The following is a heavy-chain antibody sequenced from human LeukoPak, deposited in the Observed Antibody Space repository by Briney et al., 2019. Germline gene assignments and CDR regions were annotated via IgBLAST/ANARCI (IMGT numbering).Heavy chain of an antibody. CDR2: VNPYSGDR. CDR3: ARTTSLTASGYDY. CDR1: GYTFTTYH. D-gene: IGHD4-17*01. J-gene: IGHJ4*02. Sequence: GASVKVSCKTSGYTFTTYHINWVRQATGQGLEWLGWVNPYSGDRGYAQKFQGRFSITSDTSISTAYMELGSLRSDDTAVYFCARTTSLTASGYDYWGQGTLVTVSS. V-gene: IGHV1-8*03.